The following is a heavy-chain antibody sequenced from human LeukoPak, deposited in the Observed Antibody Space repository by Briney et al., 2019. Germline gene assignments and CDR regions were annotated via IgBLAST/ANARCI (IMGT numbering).Heavy chain of an antibody. CDR2: LKQDGSEK. Sequence: GGSLRLSCAAPGLTFSSYGLSWVGQAPGKGLEWAANLKQDGSEKHYVDPVKGRFTISRDNAQNSLYLQMNSLRAEDTAVYYCASDIVVVPAAIGSGMDVWGKGTTVTVSS. CDR1: GLTFSSYG. D-gene: IGHD2-2*01. CDR3: ASDIVVVPAAIGSGMDV. J-gene: IGHJ6*04. V-gene: IGHV3-7*01.